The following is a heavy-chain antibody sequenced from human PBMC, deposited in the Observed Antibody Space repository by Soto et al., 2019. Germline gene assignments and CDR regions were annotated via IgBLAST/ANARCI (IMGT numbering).Heavy chain of an antibody. CDR2: INHGNGET. J-gene: IGHJ3*02. CDR1: GYTFTNYT. V-gene: IGHV1-3*01. CDR3: AREQPGCQSGWAGALAI. Sequence: QGQLVQSGAEVKKPGASVKVSCRASGYTFTNYTLLWVRKAPGQRLEWMAWINHGNGETKYSQNFHGRVTATRDTSASKDYMEMSSLRAEDTATDYCAREQPGCQSGWAGALAIWGQGTMVTVTS. D-gene: IGHD2-8*01.